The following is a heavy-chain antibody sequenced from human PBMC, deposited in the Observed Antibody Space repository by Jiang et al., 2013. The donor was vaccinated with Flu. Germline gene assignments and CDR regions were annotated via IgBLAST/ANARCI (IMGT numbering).Heavy chain of an antibody. J-gene: IGHJ4*02. Sequence: VQLLESGGGLVEPGGSLRLSCAASRFTFSHHYMTWVRQAPGKGLEWLSYISDSGTTIYYADSVEGRFTVSRDNAKNSLYLQMNSLRAEDTAVYYCARGANILTGHYMDFFDSWGQGTLVTVSS. D-gene: IGHD3-9*01. CDR1: RFTFSHHY. CDR3: ARGANILTGHYMDFFDS. V-gene: IGHV3-11*01. CDR2: ISDSGTTI.